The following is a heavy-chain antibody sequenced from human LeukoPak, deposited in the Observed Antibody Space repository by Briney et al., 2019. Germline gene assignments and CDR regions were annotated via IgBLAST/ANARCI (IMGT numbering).Heavy chain of an antibody. J-gene: IGHJ5*02. CDR1: GFNFINYS. CDR2: ISGSSSYI. Sequence: NPGGSLRLSCAASGFNFINYSMNWVRQAPGKGLEWVSSISGSSSYIYYADSVKGRFTISRHNAKNSLYLQMNSLRAEDTAVYYCARVSPAMVANWFDPWGQGTLVTVSS. V-gene: IGHV3-21*01. CDR3: ARVSPAMVANWFDP. D-gene: IGHD5-18*01.